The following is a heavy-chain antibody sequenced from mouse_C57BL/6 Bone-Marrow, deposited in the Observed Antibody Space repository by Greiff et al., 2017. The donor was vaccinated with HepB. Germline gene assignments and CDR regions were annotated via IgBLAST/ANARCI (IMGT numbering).Heavy chain of an antibody. J-gene: IGHJ1*01. CDR2: ISSGSNTV. D-gene: IGHD1-1*01. V-gene: IGHV5-17*02. Sequence: EVKLMESGGGLVQPGGSRKLSCAASGFTFSSFGMHWVRQAPEKGLEWVAYISSGSNTVYFVDTMKGRFNISRDNPKNTLFLQMTSLRYEDTAKYYCARSAYYYGSYWYFDVWGAGTTVTVSS. CDR3: ARSAYYYGSYWYFDV. CDR1: GFTFSSFG.